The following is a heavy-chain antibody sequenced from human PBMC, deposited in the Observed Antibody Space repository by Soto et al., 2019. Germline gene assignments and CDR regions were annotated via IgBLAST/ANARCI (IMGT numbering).Heavy chain of an antibody. J-gene: IGHJ4*02. Sequence: VASVKVSCKASGYTFTSYGISWVRQAPGQGLEWMGWISAYNGNTNYAQKLQGRVTMTTDTSTSTAYMELSRLRSDDTAVYYCARSSIAAPFKCDYWGQGTLVTVSS. V-gene: IGHV1-18*01. CDR2: ISAYNGNT. D-gene: IGHD6-6*01. CDR3: ARSSIAAPFKCDY. CDR1: GYTFTSYG.